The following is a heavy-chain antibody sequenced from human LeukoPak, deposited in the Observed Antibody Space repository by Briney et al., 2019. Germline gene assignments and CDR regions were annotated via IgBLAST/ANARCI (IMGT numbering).Heavy chain of an antibody. CDR1: GFAFSTYA. J-gene: IGHJ4*02. CDR3: AKRASGSGTSLYYFDY. Sequence: GGSLRLSCAASGFAFSTYAMSWVRHAPGKGLEWASLISNTGGNTYYADSVKGRFTISRDNSKNTLYLQMNSLRAEDTAVYYCAKRASGSGTSLYYFDYWGQGTLVTVSS. D-gene: IGHD3-10*01. CDR2: ISNTGGNT. V-gene: IGHV3-23*01.